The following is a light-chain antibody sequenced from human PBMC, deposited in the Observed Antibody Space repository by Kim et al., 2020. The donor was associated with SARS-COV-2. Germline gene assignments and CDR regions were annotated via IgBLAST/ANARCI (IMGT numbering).Light chain of an antibody. CDR2: EVS. J-gene: IGLJ2*01. CDR1: SSDIGGYNY. Sequence: QSVLTQPASVSGSPGQSITISCTGTSSDIGGYNYVSWYQHHPGKAPKLLIYEVSNRPSGVSNRFSGSKSGNTASLTISGLQAEDEADYYCSSYTTSSTLDVLFGGGTQLTVL. V-gene: IGLV2-14*01. CDR3: SSYTTSSTLDVL.